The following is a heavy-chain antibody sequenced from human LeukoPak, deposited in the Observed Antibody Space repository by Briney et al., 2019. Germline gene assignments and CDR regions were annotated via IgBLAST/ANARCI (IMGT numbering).Heavy chain of an antibody. Sequence: ASVKVSCKASGYTFTSYDINWVRQVTGQGLEWMGWMNPNSGNTGYAQKFQGRVTITRNTSISTAYMELSSLRSEDTAVYYCARENSDSSGYYFDYWGQGTLVTVSS. D-gene: IGHD3-22*01. CDR3: ARENSDSSGYYFDY. CDR1: GYTFTSYD. CDR2: MNPNSGNT. J-gene: IGHJ4*02. V-gene: IGHV1-8*03.